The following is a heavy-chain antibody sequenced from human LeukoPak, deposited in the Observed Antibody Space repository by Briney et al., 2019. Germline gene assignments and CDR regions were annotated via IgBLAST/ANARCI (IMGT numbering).Heavy chain of an antibody. CDR1: GFTFSSYA. CDR3: AKGTTKMVRGDY. D-gene: IGHD3-10*01. J-gene: IGHJ4*02. Sequence: GGSLRLSCAASGFTFSSYAMHWVRQAPGKGLEWVAVISYDGSNKYYADSVKGRFTISRDNSKNTLYPQMDSLRAEDTAVYYCAKGTTKMVRGDYWGQGTLVTVSS. CDR2: ISYDGSNK. V-gene: IGHV3-30-3*01.